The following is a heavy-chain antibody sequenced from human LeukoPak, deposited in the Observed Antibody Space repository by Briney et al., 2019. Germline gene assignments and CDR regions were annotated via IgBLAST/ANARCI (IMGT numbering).Heavy chain of an antibody. CDR1: GGTFSSYA. J-gene: IGHJ5*02. CDR3: ARDTVTIEDRWFDP. V-gene: IGHV1-69*05. CDR2: IIPIFGTA. Sequence: SVKVSCKAPGGTFSSYAISWVRQAPGKGLEWMGRIIPIFGTAKYAQKFQGRVTITTAESTTTAYMELSSLRSEDTAVYYCARDTVTIEDRWFDPWGQGTLVTVSS. D-gene: IGHD4-11*01.